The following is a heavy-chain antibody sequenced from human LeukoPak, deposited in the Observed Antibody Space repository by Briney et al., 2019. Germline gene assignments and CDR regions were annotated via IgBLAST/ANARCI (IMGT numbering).Heavy chain of an antibody. CDR2: ISSSGSTI. CDR1: GFTFSGYY. Sequence: KPGGSLRLSCAASGFTFSGYYMSWIRQAPGKGLEWVSYISSSGSTIYYADSVKGRFTISRDNAKNSLYLQMNSLRAEDTAVYYCARDSVATVTTLSGLFSSPCDYWGQGTLVTVSS. D-gene: IGHD4-17*01. J-gene: IGHJ4*02. CDR3: ARDSVATVTTLSGLFSSPCDY. V-gene: IGHV3-11*04.